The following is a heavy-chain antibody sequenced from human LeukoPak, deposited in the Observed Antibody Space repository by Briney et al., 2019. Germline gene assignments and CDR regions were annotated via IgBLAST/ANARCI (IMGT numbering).Heavy chain of an antibody. CDR1: GTSITSYH. Sequence: SETLSLTCTVSGTSITSYHWSWIRQPPGKGLEWIGNIYYSGSTKYNPSLKSRVTISIDTSKNQFSLKLSSVTAADTAVYYCARQNYGAAPLRYWGQGTLVTVSS. CDR3: ARQNYGAAPLRY. V-gene: IGHV4-59*08. D-gene: IGHD4/OR15-4a*01. J-gene: IGHJ4*02. CDR2: IYYSGST.